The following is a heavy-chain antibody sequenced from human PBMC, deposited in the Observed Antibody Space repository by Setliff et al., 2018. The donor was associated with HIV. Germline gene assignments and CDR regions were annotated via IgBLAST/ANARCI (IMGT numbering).Heavy chain of an antibody. CDR1: GGSIWNYY. CDR2: IYYSGST. Sequence: PSETLSLTCTVSGGSIWNYYWGWIRQPPGKGLEWIGNIYYSGSTYYNPSLKSRVTILVDTSKNRFSLTLRSVTAADTAVYYCARTRSGTYYGEMNWFDPWGQGILVTVSS. CDR3: ARTRSGTYYGEMNWFDP. V-gene: IGHV4-39*07. D-gene: IGHD3-10*01. J-gene: IGHJ5*02.